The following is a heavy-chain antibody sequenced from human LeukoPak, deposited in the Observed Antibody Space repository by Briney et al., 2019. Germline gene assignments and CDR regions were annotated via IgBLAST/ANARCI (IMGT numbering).Heavy chain of an antibody. CDR3: ARDPSVDTAIGFDY. V-gene: IGHV1-18*04. D-gene: IGHD5-18*01. CDR1: GYTFTSYG. J-gene: IGHJ4*02. Sequence: ASVKVSCKASGYTFTSYGISWVRQAPGQGLEWMGWSSAYNGNTNYAQKLQGRVTMTTDTSQSTPYMELRSLRSDDTDVYYCARDPSVDTAIGFDYWGQGTLVTVSS. CDR2: SSAYNGNT.